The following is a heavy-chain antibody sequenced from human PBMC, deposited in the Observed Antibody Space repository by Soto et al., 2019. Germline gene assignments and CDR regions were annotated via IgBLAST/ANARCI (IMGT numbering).Heavy chain of an antibody. Sequence: QVQLQQWGAGLLKPSETLSLTCAVYGWSFSGYYWSWIRQPPGKGLELIGEINHSGSTNYNPSLKSRVTISVDTSKNQFSQKLSSVTAADTAVYYCGRAYGGNVFDYWGQGTLVTVSA. CDR1: GWSFSGYY. J-gene: IGHJ4*02. D-gene: IGHD4-17*01. CDR2: INHSGST. V-gene: IGHV4-34*01. CDR3: GRAYGGNVFDY.